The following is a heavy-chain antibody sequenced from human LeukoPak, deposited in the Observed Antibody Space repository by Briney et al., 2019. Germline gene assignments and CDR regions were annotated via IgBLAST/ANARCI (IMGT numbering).Heavy chain of an antibody. V-gene: IGHV3-7*05. CDR2: IKEDGTET. CDR1: GLTFSNSR. Sequence: GGSLRLSCVDPGLTFSNSRITSVRQAPGRGLEWVANIKEDGTETSYVGSVKGRFTISRDNAKNSLYLQMNSLRAEDTALYYCARDEFGPLAFWGRGTLVTVSS. J-gene: IGHJ4*02. D-gene: IGHD3/OR15-3a*01. CDR3: ARDEFGPLAF.